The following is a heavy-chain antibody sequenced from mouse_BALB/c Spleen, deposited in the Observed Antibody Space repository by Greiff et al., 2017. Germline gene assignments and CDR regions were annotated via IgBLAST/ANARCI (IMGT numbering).Heavy chain of an antibody. V-gene: IGHV1-20*02. CDR1: GYSFTGYF. CDR3: ARSSDGAMDY. Sequence: SGPELVKPGASVKISCKASGYSFTGYFMNWVMQSHGKSLEWIGRINPYNGDTFYNQKFKGKATLTVDKSSSTAHMELRSLASEDSAVYYCARSSDGAMDYWGQGTSVTVSS. CDR2: INPYNGDT. J-gene: IGHJ4*01. D-gene: IGHD2-3*01.